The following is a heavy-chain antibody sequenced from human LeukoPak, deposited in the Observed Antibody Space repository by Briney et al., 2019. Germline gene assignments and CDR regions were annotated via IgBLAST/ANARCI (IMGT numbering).Heavy chain of an antibody. Sequence: GGSLRLSCAASGFNFANHAMSWVRQTPGKGLEWVSAISGGGDITYYADSVRGRFTISRDNSKDTLFLQMHSLRPGDTAVYYCVREDTPATANYWGQGTLVTVSS. CDR1: GFNFANHA. V-gene: IGHV3-23*01. J-gene: IGHJ4*02. D-gene: IGHD2-21*02. CDR2: ISGGGDIT. CDR3: VREDTPATANY.